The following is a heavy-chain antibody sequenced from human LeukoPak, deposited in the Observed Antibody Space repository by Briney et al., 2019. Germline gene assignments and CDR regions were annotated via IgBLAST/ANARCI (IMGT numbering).Heavy chain of an antibody. CDR1: GFTFSGSA. V-gene: IGHV3-73*01. CDR3: TSPTRVVAEPYYYYMDV. J-gene: IGHJ6*03. CDR2: IRSKANSYAT. D-gene: IGHD2-15*01. Sequence: GGSLRLSCAASGFTFSGSAMHWVRQASGKGLEWVGRIRSKANSYATAYAASVKGRFTISRDDSKNTAYLQMNSLKTEDTAVYYCTSPTRVVAEPYYYYMDVWGEGTTVTVSS.